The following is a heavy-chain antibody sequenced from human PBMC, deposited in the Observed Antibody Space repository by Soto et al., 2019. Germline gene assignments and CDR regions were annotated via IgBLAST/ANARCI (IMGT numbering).Heavy chain of an antibody. J-gene: IGHJ6*02. CDR1: GFIFSSYA. Sequence: EVQLLESGGNLVQPGGSLRLSCAASGFIFSSYAMSWVRQAPGKGLEWVSALGGSGATTYYADALKGRFTISRDNSKNTLFLHMNSLRAEDTAVYYCAKIQTFAGGNPVLASYYGMDVWGQGTTVTVSS. CDR2: LGGSGATT. D-gene: IGHD3-3*01. V-gene: IGHV3-23*01. CDR3: AKIQTFAGGNPVLASYYGMDV.